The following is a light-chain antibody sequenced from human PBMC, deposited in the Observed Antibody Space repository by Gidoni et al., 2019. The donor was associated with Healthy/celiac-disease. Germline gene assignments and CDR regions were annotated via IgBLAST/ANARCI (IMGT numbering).Light chain of an antibody. CDR3: CSYVGSSSWV. Sequence: QSALTQPASVSGSPGQSITISCTGTSSDVGAYNLVSWYQQHPGKAPKLMIYEVTKRPSGVSNRFSGFKSGNTASLTISGLQAEDEADYYCCSYVGSSSWVFGGGTKLTVL. V-gene: IGLV2-23*02. CDR2: EVT. J-gene: IGLJ3*02. CDR1: SSDVGAYNL.